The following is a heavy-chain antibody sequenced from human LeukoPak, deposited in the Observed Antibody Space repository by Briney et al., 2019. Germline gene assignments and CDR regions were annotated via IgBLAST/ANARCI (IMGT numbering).Heavy chain of an antibody. J-gene: IGHJ4*02. Sequence: GASVTVSCKVSGYTLTELSMHWVRQAPGKGLEWMGGFDPEDGETIYAQKFQGRVTMTEDTSTDTAYMELSSLRSEDTAVYYCATEGRWGFGEFPPFPFDYWGQGTLVTVSS. CDR2: FDPEDGET. CDR1: GYTLTELS. D-gene: IGHD3-10*01. CDR3: ATEGRWGFGEFPPFPFDY. V-gene: IGHV1-24*01.